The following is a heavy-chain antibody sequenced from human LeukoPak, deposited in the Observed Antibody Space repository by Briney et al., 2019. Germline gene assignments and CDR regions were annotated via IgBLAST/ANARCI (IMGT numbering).Heavy chain of an antibody. V-gene: IGHV3-30-3*01. D-gene: IGHD1-14*01. CDR3: VKEQPGALNS. CDR1: GFTFSSYA. J-gene: IGHJ4*02. CDR2: ISYDGSNK. Sequence: GGSLRLSCAASGFTFSSYAMHWVRQAPGKGLEWVAVISYDGSNKYYADSVKGRFTISRDNAKSSVFLQMNSLRAEDTAVYYCVKEQPGALNSWGQGTLVTVSS.